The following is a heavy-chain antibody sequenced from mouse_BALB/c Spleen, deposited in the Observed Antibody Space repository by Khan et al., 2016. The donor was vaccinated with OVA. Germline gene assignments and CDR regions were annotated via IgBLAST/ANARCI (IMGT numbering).Heavy chain of an antibody. CDR3: ARPSYYGNPWFTY. V-gene: IGHV5-9*02. D-gene: IGHD2-10*01. CDR1: GFAFISYD. Sequence: EVELVESGGGLVKPGGSLKLSCAASGFAFISYDMSWVRQTPEKRLEWVATISSGGSYSYYPDSVKGRFTISRDIDWKTLYLQMSSLRSEDTAFYYCARPSYYGNPWFTYWGQGTLVTVSA. CDR2: ISSGGSYS. J-gene: IGHJ3*01.